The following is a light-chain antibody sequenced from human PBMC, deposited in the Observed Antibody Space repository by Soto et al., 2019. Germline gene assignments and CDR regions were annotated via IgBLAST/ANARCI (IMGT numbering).Light chain of an antibody. CDR2: GAS. CDR3: QQYGETPWT. J-gene: IGKJ1*01. CDR1: QSVGSTY. Sequence: EIVLTQSPGTLSLSPGERATLSCRASQSVGSTYLAWYQQKPGQAPRLLIYGASSRATAIPDRFSGSGSGTDFTLTISRLEPEDFAVYYCQQYGETPWTFGQGTKLEIK. V-gene: IGKV3-20*01.